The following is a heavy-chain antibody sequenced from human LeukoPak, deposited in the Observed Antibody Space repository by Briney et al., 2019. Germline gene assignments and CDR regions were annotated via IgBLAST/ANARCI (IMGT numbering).Heavy chain of an antibody. V-gene: IGHV3-9*01. Sequence: GRSLRLSCAASGFTFDDYAMHWVRQAPGKGLEWVSGISWNSGSIGYADSVKGRFTISRDNAKNSLYLQMNSLRAEDTAVYYCARDLSGPSVYWGQGTLVTVSS. CDR2: ISWNSGSI. CDR3: ARDLSGPSVY. J-gene: IGHJ4*02. D-gene: IGHD2-15*01. CDR1: GFTFDDYA.